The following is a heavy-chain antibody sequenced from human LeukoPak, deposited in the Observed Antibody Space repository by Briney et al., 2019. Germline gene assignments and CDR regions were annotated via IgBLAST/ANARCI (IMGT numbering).Heavy chain of an antibody. Sequence: SETLSLTCTVSGGSISSYYWSWIRQPPGKGLEWIGYIYYSGSTNYNPSLTSRVTISVDTSKNQFSLKLSSVTAADTAVYYYAKDLEEEEMPTILEAFDIWAKGQWSPSLQ. V-gene: IGHV4-59*01. CDR1: GGSISSYY. CDR3: AKDLEEEEMPTILEAFDI. CDR2: IYYSGST. J-gene: IGHJ3*02. D-gene: IGHD5-24*01.